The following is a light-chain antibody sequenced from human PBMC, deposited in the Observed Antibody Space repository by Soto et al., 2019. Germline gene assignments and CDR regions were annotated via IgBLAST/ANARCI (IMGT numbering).Light chain of an antibody. CDR1: QSISSY. CDR2: AAS. V-gene: IGKV1-39*01. CDR3: QQSYSTPDT. Sequence: DIQMTQSPSSLSASVGDRVTITCRASQSISSYLNWYQQKPGKAPKLLIYAASSLQSGVPSRFSGSGSGTDFTLTISSLQPEDSAPYYCQQSYSTPDTFGGGTKVEIK. J-gene: IGKJ4*01.